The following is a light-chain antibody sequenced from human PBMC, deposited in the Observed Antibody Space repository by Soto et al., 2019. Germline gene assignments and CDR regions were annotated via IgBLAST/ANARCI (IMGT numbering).Light chain of an antibody. V-gene: IGKV1-5*03. CDR3: QQYQTYPQ. CDR1: QSINTW. J-gene: IGKJ1*01. Sequence: DIQMTPSPSTLSASVGDRVTITCRAGQSINTWLAWYQLKPGRAPKLLIYKASTLESGVSSRFSGSGSWTEFALTISSLQPDDFATYYCQQYQTYPQFGQWTRVEIK. CDR2: KAS.